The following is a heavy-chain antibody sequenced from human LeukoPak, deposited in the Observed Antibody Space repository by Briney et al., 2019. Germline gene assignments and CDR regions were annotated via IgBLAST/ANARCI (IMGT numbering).Heavy chain of an antibody. CDR1: GGTFSSYA. J-gene: IGHJ4*02. CDR3: ARSVEMATLGTYYFDY. V-gene: IGHV1-2*04. D-gene: IGHD5-24*01. CDR2: INPNSGGT. Sequence: ASVKVSCKASGGTFSSYAISWVRQAPGQGLEWMGWINPNSGGTNYAQKFQGWVTMTRDTSISTAYMELSRLRSDDTAVYYCARSVEMATLGTYYFDYWGQGTLVTVSS.